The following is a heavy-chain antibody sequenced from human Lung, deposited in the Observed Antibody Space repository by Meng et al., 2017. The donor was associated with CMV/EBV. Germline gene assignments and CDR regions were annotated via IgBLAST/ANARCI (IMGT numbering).Heavy chain of an antibody. CDR1: GDIVSSNSAA. V-gene: IGHV6-1*01. CDR2: TYYRSKWYH. CDR3: ARGINGGCGD. D-gene: IGHD4-23*01. J-gene: IGHJ4*02. Sequence: APLHQSGPGLVKPSQTLSLTCAISGDIVSSNSAAWHWIWQSPSRGLEWLGRTYYRSKWYHEYAVSVKSRITISPDTPKNQFSLQLNSMTPEDTAVYYCARGINGGCGDWGQGTLVTVSS.